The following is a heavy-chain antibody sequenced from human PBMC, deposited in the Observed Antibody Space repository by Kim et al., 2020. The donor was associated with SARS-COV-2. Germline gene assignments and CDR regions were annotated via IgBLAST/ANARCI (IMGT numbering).Heavy chain of an antibody. D-gene: IGHD6-19*01. CDR3: AREGVDSSGWYLDY. V-gene: IGHV1-3*01. CDR2: VNAGNGNT. Sequence: ASVKVSCKASGYTFTSYAMHWVRQAPGQRLEWMGWVNAGNGNTKYSQKFQGRVTITRDTSASTAYMELSSLRSEDTAVYYCAREGVDSSGWYLDYWGQGTLVTVSS. J-gene: IGHJ4*02. CDR1: GYTFTSYA.